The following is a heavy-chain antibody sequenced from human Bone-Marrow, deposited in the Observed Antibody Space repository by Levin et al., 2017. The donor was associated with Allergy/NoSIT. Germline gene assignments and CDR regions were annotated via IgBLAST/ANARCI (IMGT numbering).Heavy chain of an antibody. D-gene: IGHD3-10*01. CDR1: GGSIRSGGYY. Sequence: SQTLSLTCTVSGGSIRSGGYYWSWIRQHPGKGLEWIGYIYYSGSTYYNPSLKSRVTISVDTSKNQFSLKLSSVTAADTAVYYCARDRGRKYYYNMDVWGQGTTVTVSS. V-gene: IGHV4-31*03. J-gene: IGHJ6*02. CDR3: ARDRGRKYYYNMDV. CDR2: IYYSGST.